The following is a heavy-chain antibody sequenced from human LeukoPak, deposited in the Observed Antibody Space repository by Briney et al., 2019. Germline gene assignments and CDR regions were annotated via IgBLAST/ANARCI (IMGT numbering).Heavy chain of an antibody. CDR2: INHSGST. CDR3: ASASYGDYAFDI. CDR1: GGSFSGYY. V-gene: IGHV4-34*01. J-gene: IGHJ3*02. Sequence: SETLSLTCAVYGGSFSGYYWSWIRQPPGKGLEWIGEINHSGSTNYNPSLKSRVTISVDTSKNQFSLKLSSVTAADTAVCYCASASYGDYAFDIWGQGTMVTVSS. D-gene: IGHD4-17*01.